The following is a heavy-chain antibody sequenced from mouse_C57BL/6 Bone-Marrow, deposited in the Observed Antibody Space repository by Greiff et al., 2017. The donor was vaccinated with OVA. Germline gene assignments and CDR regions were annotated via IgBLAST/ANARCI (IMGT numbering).Heavy chain of an antibody. J-gene: IGHJ2*01. V-gene: IGHV5-9*01. CDR2: ISGGGGNT. D-gene: IGHD4-1*01. CDR3: ARRDWDNYFDY. CDR1: GFTFSSYT. Sequence: DVKLVESGGGLVKPGGSLKLSCAASGFTFSSYTMSWVRQTPEKRLEWVATISGGGGNTYYPDSVKGRFTISRDNAKNTLYLQMSSLRSEDTALYYCARRDWDNYFDYWGQGTTLTVSS.